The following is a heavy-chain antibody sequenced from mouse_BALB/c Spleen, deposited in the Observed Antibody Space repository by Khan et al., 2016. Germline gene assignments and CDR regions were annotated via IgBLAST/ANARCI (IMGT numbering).Heavy chain of an antibody. J-gene: IGHJ4*01. CDR3: ARSGNLAMDY. CDR1: GFTFISYV. CDR2: INPFNDGT. D-gene: IGHD2-1*01. V-gene: IGHV1S136*01. Sequence: EVQLQESGPELVKPGASVKMSCKASGFTFISYVMHWVKQKPGQGLEWIGYINPFNDGTNYNENFKGKATLTSDKSSSTADMDLSSLTSEDSAVYYCARSGNLAMDYWGQGTSVTVSS.